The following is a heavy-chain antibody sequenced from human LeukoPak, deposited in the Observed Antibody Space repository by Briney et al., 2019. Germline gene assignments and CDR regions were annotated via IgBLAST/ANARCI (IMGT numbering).Heavy chain of an antibody. D-gene: IGHD3-16*01. CDR2: ISWNSGSI. CDR1: GFTFDDYA. V-gene: IGHV3-9*01. CDR3: AKAMGATGYFDY. J-gene: IGHJ4*02. Sequence: PGGSLRLSCAASGFTFDDYAMHWVRQAPGKGLEWVSGISWNSGSIGSADSVKGRFTISRDNAKNSLYLQMNSLRAEDTALYYCAKAMGATGYFDYWGQGTLVTVSS.